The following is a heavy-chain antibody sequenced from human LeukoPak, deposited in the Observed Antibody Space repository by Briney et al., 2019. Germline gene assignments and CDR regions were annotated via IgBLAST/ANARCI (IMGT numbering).Heavy chain of an antibody. J-gene: IGHJ4*02. Sequence: PSETPSLTCTVSGGSISSYYWSWIRQPPGKGLEWIGYIYYSGSTNYNPSLKSRVTISVDTSKNQFSLKLSSVTAADTAVYYCAREGSSWYSHYFDYWGQGTLVTVSS. CDR1: GGSISSYY. D-gene: IGHD6-13*01. CDR2: IYYSGST. CDR3: AREGSSWYSHYFDY. V-gene: IGHV4-59*01.